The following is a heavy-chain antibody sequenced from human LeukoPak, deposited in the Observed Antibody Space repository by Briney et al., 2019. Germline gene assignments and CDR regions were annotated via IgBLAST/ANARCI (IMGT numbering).Heavy chain of an antibody. Sequence: PGGSLRLSCAASGFTFSTYAMSWVRQPPGKGLEWVSAFSGSGGSTYYADSVKGRFTISRDNSKNTLYLQMNSLRVEDTAVYYCASRFGDYYYYYMDVWGKGTTVTISS. J-gene: IGHJ6*03. CDR1: GFTFSTYA. CDR2: FSGSGGST. CDR3: ASRFGDYYYYYMDV. V-gene: IGHV3-23*01. D-gene: IGHD3-10*01.